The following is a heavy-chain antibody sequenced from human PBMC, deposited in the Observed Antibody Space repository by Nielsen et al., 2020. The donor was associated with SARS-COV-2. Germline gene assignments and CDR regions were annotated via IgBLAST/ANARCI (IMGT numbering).Heavy chain of an antibody. CDR2: IWYDGSKK. J-gene: IGHJ4*02. V-gene: IGHV3-33*01. Sequence: GGSLRLSCAASGFTFSSYGMHWVRQAPGKGLEWVAVIWYDGSKKYYADSVKGRFTISRDNSKNTLYLQMNSLRAEDTAVYYCAREAGVDTAMGGLDYWGQGTLVTVSS. CDR3: AREAGVDTAMGGLDY. CDR1: GFTFSSYG. D-gene: IGHD5-18*01.